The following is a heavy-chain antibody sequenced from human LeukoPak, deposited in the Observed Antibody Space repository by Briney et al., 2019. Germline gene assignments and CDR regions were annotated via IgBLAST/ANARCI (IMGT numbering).Heavy chain of an antibody. D-gene: IGHD6-13*01. V-gene: IGHV3-7*01. Sequence: GGSLRLSCAAPGFTFNTYWMSWVRQAPGKGLEWVANIKRDGSEKYYVDSVKGRFTISRDNAKNSLYLQINSLRAEDTAVYYCARDMYISSWSFDYWGQGTLVTVSS. CDR3: ARDMYISSWSFDY. CDR2: IKRDGSEK. CDR1: GFTFNTYW. J-gene: IGHJ4*02.